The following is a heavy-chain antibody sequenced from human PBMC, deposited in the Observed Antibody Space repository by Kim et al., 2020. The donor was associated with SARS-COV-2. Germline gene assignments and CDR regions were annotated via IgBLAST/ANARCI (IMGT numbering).Heavy chain of an antibody. CDR3: ARTVAGRIDAFDI. Sequence: YYVETMKGRFTISRENAQNALYLQMTSLRAEDTAVYYCARTVAGRIDAFDIWGQGTMVTVSS. D-gene: IGHD6-19*01. J-gene: IGHJ3*02. V-gene: IGHV3-7*03.